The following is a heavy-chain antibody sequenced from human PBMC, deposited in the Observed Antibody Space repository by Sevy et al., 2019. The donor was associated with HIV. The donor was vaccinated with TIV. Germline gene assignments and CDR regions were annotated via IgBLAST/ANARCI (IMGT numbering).Heavy chain of an antibody. CDR2: ISAYNGNT. CDR3: ARVGYCSGDSCYSGSDY. Sequence: ASVKVSCKASGYTFTSYGISWVRQAPGQGLEWMGWISAYNGNTNYAQKLQGRVTMTTDTSTSTAYMELRSLRSDDTAVYYCARVGYCSGDSCYSGSDYWGQGTLVTVSS. J-gene: IGHJ4*02. CDR1: GYTFTSYG. V-gene: IGHV1-18*01. D-gene: IGHD2-15*01.